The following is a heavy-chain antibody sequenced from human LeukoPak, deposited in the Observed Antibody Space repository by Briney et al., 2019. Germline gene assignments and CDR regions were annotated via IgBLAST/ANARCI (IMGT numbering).Heavy chain of an antibody. CDR1: VFTFSSYA. D-gene: IGHD3-3*01. CDR3: AKPEWMDAFDI. V-gene: IGHV3-23*01. CDR2: ISGSGGST. J-gene: IGHJ3*02. Sequence: GGSLRLSCAASVFTFSSYAMSSVRQAPGKGLEWVSPISGSGGSTYYPDSVKGPFTISRDNSKNTLYLQMNSLRAENTVVYYCAKPEWMDAFDIWGQGTMVTVSS.